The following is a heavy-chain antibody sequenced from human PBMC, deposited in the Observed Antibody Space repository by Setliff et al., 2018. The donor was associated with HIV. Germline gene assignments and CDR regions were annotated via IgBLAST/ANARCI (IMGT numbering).Heavy chain of an antibody. CDR2: ISSSGTYI. D-gene: IGHD6-19*01. Sequence: GGSLRLSCGTSGFTFSNYGMNWVRQAPGKGLEWVSSISSSGTYIYYADSVKGRFTISRDNAKNSLSLQMNNLRAEDTAVYYCASGQWLGSLGHHWGQGTLVTVSS. CDR3: ASGQWLGSLGHH. J-gene: IGHJ5*02. CDR1: GFTFSNYG. V-gene: IGHV3-21*01.